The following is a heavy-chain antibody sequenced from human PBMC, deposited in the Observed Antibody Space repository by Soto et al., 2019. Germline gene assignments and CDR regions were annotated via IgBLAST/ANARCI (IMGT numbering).Heavy chain of an antibody. D-gene: IGHD3-9*01. CDR1: GFTFSSYA. Sequence: EVQLLESGGGLVQPGGSLRLSCAASGFTFSSYAMSWVRQAPGKELEWVSAISGSGGSTYYADSVKGRFTISRDNSKNTLYLQMNILRAEDTAVYYCAKDGNPIPYLTGYYRLGWFDPWGQGTLVTVSS. J-gene: IGHJ5*02. CDR2: ISGSGGST. V-gene: IGHV3-23*01. CDR3: AKDGNPIPYLTGYYRLGWFDP.